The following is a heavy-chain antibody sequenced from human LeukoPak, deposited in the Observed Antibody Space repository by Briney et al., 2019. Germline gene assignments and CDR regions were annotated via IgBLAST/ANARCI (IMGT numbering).Heavy chain of an antibody. CDR3: AKSTYYYDSSGYYLDYYGMDV. V-gene: IGHV3-66*01. D-gene: IGHD3-22*01. Sequence: PGGSLRLSCAASGFTVSSNYMSWVRQAPGKGLEWVSVIYSGGSTYYADSVKGRFTISRDNSKNTLYLQMNSLRAEDTAVYYCAKSTYYYDSSGYYLDYYGMDVWGQGTTVTVSS. J-gene: IGHJ6*02. CDR1: GFTVSSNY. CDR2: IYSGGST.